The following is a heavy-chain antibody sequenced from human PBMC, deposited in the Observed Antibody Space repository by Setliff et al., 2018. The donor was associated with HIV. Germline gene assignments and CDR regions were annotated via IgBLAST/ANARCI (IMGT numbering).Heavy chain of an antibody. CDR1: GFTFDDYA. V-gene: IGHV3-23*03. Sequence: GGSLRLSCAASGFTFDDYAMHWVRRAPGKGLEFLAVILRGASPIYYADSVKGRFTISRDDSKNTVYLEMRSLRAEDTAVYFCAKYTRGGSILYYMDVWGKGTTVTVS. J-gene: IGHJ6*03. CDR3: AKYTRGGSILYYMDV. CDR2: ILRGASPI. D-gene: IGHD1-1*01.